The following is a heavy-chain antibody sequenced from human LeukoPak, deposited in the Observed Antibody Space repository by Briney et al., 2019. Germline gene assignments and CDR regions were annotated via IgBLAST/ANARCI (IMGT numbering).Heavy chain of an antibody. J-gene: IGHJ4*02. CDR1: GFTFSTYW. V-gene: IGHV3-74*03. CDR2: INTDGSGI. CDR3: AREGRVTGYDFDS. Sequence: GSLRLSCAASGFTFSTYWMHWVRQAPGKGLVWGSRINTDGSGITYADSVKGRFTISRDNAKNTLYLQMNSLRVEDTAVFYCAREGRVTGYDFDSWGQGTLVTVSS. D-gene: IGHD5-12*01.